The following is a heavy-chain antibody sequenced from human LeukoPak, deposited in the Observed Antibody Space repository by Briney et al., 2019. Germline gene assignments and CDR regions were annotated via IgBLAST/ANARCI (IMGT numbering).Heavy chain of an antibody. CDR1: GGTFSSYA. V-gene: IGHV1-69*04. D-gene: IGHD3-10*02. CDR2: IIPILGIA. Sequence: SVKVSFKASGGTFSSYAISWVRQAPGQGLEWMGRIIPILGIANYAQKFQGRVTITADKSTSTAYMELSSLRSEDTAVYYCARARGASGALTMFYYYGMDVWGQGTTVTVSS. CDR3: ARARGASGALTMFYYYGMDV. J-gene: IGHJ6*02.